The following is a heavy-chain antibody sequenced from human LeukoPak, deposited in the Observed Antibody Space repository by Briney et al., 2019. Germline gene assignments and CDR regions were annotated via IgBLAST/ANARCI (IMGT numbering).Heavy chain of an antibody. V-gene: IGHV3-43*01. CDR3: AKGASRGFYYYMDV. J-gene: IGHJ6*03. CDR2: ISWDGGST. D-gene: IGHD2-2*01. Sequence: PGGSLRLSCAASGFILDDYTIHWVRQVPGKGLEWVSVISWDGGSTYFAESVKGRFTMSRDNSKNSLYLQMNSLRTEDTALYYCAKGASRGFYYYMDVWGKGTTVTVSS. CDR1: GFILDDYT.